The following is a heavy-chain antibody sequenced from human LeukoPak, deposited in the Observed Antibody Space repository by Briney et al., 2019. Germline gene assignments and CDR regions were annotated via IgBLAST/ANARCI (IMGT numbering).Heavy chain of an antibody. Sequence: PSETLSLTCTVSGGSISSSGYFWDWIRQPPGKGLEWIGNIYYSGSTYYNPSLKSRVTISVDTSKNQFSLKLSSVTAADTAVYYCARHYYDYGGFDYWGQGTLVTVSS. V-gene: IGHV4-39*01. J-gene: IGHJ4*02. CDR3: ARHYYDYGGFDY. CDR1: GGSISSSGYF. CDR2: IYYSGST. D-gene: IGHD3-22*01.